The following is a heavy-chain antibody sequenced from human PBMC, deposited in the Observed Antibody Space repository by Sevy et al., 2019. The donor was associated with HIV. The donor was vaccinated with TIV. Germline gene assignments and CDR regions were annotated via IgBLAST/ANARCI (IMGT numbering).Heavy chain of an antibody. D-gene: IGHD6-6*01. CDR1: GFTFSSYS. V-gene: IGHV3-48*01. CDR2: ISSSSSTI. CDR3: ARMRYSSSSLTYYYYYYMDV. Sequence: GGSLRLSCAASGFTFSSYSMNWVRQAPGKGLEWVSYISSSSSTIYYADSVKGRFTISRDNAKNSLYLQMNSLRAEDTVVDYCARMRYSSSSLTYYYYYYMDVWGKGTTVTVSS. J-gene: IGHJ6*03.